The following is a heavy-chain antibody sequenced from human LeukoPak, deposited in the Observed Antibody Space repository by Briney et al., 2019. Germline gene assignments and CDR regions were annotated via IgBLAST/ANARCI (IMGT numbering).Heavy chain of an antibody. CDR1: GYTFTSYG. CDR2: ISAYNGNT. Sequence: ASVKVSCKASGYTFTSYGISWVRQAPGQGLEWMGWISAYNGNTNYAQKLQGRVTMTTDTSTSTAYMELRSLRSDDTAVYYCARDEGSAAHIPYYYYGMDVWGQGTTVTVSS. D-gene: IGHD2-2*01. V-gene: IGHV1-18*01. J-gene: IGHJ6*02. CDR3: ARDEGSAAHIPYYYYGMDV.